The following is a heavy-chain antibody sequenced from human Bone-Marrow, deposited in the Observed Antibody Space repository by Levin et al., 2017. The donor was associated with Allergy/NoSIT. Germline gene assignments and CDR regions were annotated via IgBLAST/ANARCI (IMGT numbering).Heavy chain of an antibody. D-gene: IGHD3-9*01. J-gene: IGHJ4*02. Sequence: GALRLSCEASGFTFRNYAMHWVRQAPGKGLEWVAVFWSDGSNKYYAGPVTGRFTIPRDNSNNTLDLHMNSLRAEDTGTYYCARDWALTGIDEPTILNDHWGQGTLVTVSS. V-gene: IGHV3-33*01. CDR1: GFTFRNYA. CDR2: FWSDGSNK. CDR3: ARDWALTGIDEPTILNDH.